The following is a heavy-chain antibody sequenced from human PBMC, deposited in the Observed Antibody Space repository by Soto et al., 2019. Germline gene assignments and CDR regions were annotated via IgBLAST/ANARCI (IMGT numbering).Heavy chain of an antibody. V-gene: IGHV1-3*01. CDR2: IIPGNVDT. Sequence: ASVKVSCKASGGTFSSYTISWVRQAPGQGLEWMGWIIPGNVDTKYSQRFQGRVTITRDTSASTVYMELSSLRSEDTAVYYCARVNCSGGSCYSIDYWGQGTLVTVSS. CDR3: ARVNCSGGSCYSIDY. J-gene: IGHJ4*02. D-gene: IGHD2-15*01. CDR1: GGTFSSYT.